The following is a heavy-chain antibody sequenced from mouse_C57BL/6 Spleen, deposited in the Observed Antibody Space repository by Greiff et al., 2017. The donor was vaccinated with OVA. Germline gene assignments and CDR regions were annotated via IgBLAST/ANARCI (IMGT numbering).Heavy chain of an antibody. CDR1: GFTFSDYY. V-gene: IGHV5-16*01. D-gene: IGHD1-1*01. Sequence: EVHLVESEGGLVQPGSSMKLSCTASGFTFSDYYMAWVRQVPEKGLEWVANINYDGSSTYYLDSLKSRFIISRDNAKNILYLQMSSLKSEDTATYYCARDDGSSYSAWFAYWGQGTLVTVSA. CDR2: INYDGSST. J-gene: IGHJ3*01. CDR3: ARDDGSSYSAWFAY.